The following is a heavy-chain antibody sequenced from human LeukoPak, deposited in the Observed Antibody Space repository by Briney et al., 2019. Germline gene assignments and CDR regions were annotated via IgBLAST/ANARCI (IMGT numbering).Heavy chain of an antibody. J-gene: IGHJ6*02. CDR1: GFTFSSYG. Sequence: GGSLRLSCAASGFTFSSYGMHWVRQAPGKGLEWVAVISYDGINKYYADSVKGRFTISRDNSKNTLYLQMNSLRAEDTAVYYCAKEGADYSSSWSPGRYYYGMDVWGQGTTVTVSS. V-gene: IGHV3-30*18. D-gene: IGHD6-13*01. CDR3: AKEGADYSSSWSPGRYYYGMDV. CDR2: ISYDGINK.